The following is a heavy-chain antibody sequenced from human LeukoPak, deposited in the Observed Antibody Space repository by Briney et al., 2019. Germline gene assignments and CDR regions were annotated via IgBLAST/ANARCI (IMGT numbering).Heavy chain of an antibody. CDR1: EFSVGSNY. D-gene: IGHD3-10*02. CDR2: ISSSGSTI. J-gene: IGHJ6*04. V-gene: IGHV3-48*03. Sequence: GGSLRLSCAASEFSVGSNYMTWVRQAPGKGLEWVSYISSSGSTIYYADSVKGRFTISRDSAKNSLYLQMNSLRAEDTAVYYCAELGITMIGGVWGKGTTVTISS. CDR3: AELGITMIGGV.